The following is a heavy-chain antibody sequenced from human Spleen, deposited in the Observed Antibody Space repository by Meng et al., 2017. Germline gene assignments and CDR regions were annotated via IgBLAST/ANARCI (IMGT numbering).Heavy chain of an antibody. CDR2: INHGGVT. Sequence: SETLSLTCAVYGGSFSGYSWTWIRQPPGKGLEWIGEINHGGVTKCTPSLKSRVTISLDTSKNQFSLKLNSVTAADTAVYYCAGGAVVTLIFYHAMDVWGQGTTVTRLL. CDR1: GGSFSGYS. V-gene: IGHV4-34*01. J-gene: IGHJ6*02. CDR3: AGGAVVTLIFYHAMDV. D-gene: IGHD2-21*02.